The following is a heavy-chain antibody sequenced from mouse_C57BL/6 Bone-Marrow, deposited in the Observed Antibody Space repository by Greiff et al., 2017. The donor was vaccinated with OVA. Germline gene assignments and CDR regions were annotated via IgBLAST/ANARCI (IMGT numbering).Heavy chain of an antibody. Sequence: VQLQQPGAELVMPGASVKLSCKASGYTFTSYWMHWVKQRPGQGLEWIGEIDPSDSYTNYNQKFTGKSTLTLDKSSSTAYMQLSSLTSEDSAVYYCARNGNPAWFAYWGQGTLVTVSA. CDR2: IDPSDSYT. CDR1: GYTFTSYW. D-gene: IGHD2-1*01. V-gene: IGHV1-69*01. J-gene: IGHJ3*01. CDR3: ARNGNPAWFAY.